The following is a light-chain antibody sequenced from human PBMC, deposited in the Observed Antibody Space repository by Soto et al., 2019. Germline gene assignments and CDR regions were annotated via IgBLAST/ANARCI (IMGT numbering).Light chain of an antibody. CDR2: GAS. CDR1: QSVSSN. V-gene: IGKV3-15*01. CDR3: QQYHNWPPYT. Sequence: EIVMTQSPATLSVSPGERATLSCRASQSVSSNLAWYQQKPGQAPRLLIYGASTRATGIPARFSGSGSGTEFTLTISSLQSEDFAVYYCQQYHNWPPYTFGQGPKLQIK. J-gene: IGKJ2*01.